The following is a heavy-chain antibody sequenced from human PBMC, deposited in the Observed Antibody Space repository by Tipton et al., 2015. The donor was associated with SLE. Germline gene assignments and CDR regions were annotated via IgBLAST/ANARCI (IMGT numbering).Heavy chain of an antibody. J-gene: IGHJ4*02. D-gene: IGHD3-9*01. V-gene: IGHV4-34*01. Sequence: TLSLTCAVYGGSFSGYYWSWIRQPPGKGLEWIGEINHSGSTNYNPSLKSRVTISVDTSKNQFSPKLSSVTAADTAVYYCASQGEGLRYFDGGVNWGQGTLVTVSS. CDR3: ASQGEGLRYFDGGVN. CDR2: INHSGST. CDR1: GGSFSGYY.